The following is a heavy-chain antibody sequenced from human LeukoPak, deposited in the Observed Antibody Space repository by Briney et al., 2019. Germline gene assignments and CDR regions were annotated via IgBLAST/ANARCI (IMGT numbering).Heavy chain of an antibody. J-gene: IGHJ6*02. V-gene: IGHV1-18*01. Sequence: ASVKVSCKASGYTFTSYGISWVRQAPGQGLEWMGWISAYNGNTNYAQKLQGRVTMTTDTSTSTAYMELRSLKSDDTAVYYCARDRILTFGESVHYYYGMDVWGQGTTVTVSS. CDR1: GYTFTSYG. CDR3: ARDRILTFGESVHYYYGMDV. D-gene: IGHD3-10*01. CDR2: ISAYNGNT.